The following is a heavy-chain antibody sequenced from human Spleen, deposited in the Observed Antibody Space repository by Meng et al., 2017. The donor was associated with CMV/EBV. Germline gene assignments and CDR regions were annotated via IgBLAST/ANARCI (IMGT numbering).Heavy chain of an antibody. V-gene: IGHV3-21*06. Sequence: GESLKISCAASGITFSTYNMKWVRQAPGKGLEWVSSISTTSAYIYYADSLKGRFTISRDNAKNSLYLQMNSLKAEDTAVYYCARSWDGMDVWGQGTTVTVSS. CDR1: GITFSTYN. J-gene: IGHJ6*02. CDR2: ISTTSAYI. CDR3: ARSWDGMDV. D-gene: IGHD3-16*01.